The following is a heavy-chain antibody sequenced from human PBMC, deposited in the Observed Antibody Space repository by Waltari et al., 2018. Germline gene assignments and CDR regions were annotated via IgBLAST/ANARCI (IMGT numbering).Heavy chain of an antibody. CDR1: GGSISSYY. CDR3: ARATIFGIVIDAFDI. CDR2: THYSGDT. D-gene: IGHD3-3*01. Sequence: QVQLQESGPGLVQPSETLSLTCAASGGSISSYYWSWIRQPPGKGLEWIGCTHYSGDTNYNPSLKSRVTISLDTSQNQFSLKLSSVTAADTAVYYCARATIFGIVIDAFDIWGQGTMVTVSS. V-gene: IGHV4-59*01. J-gene: IGHJ3*02.